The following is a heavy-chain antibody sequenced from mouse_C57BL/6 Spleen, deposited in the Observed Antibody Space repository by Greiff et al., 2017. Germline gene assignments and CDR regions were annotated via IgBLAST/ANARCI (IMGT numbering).Heavy chain of an antibody. CDR1: GYTFTSYW. V-gene: IGHV1-64*01. CDR3: ARDSGITTEGY. Sequence: QVQLQQPGAELVKPGASVKLSCKASGYTFTSYWMHWVKQRPGQGLEWIGMIHPNSGSTNYNEKFKSKATLTVDKSSSTAYMQLSSLTSEDSAVYYCARDSGITTEGYWGQGTTLTVSS. CDR2: IHPNSGST. J-gene: IGHJ2*01. D-gene: IGHD1-1*01.